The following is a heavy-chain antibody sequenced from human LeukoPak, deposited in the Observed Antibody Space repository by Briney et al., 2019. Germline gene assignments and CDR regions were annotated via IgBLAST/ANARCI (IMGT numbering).Heavy chain of an antibody. V-gene: IGHV3-23*01. CDR1: SFTLSTYA. D-gene: IGHD1/OR15-1a*01. J-gene: IGHJ6*03. CDR2: TSSSDAGT. Sequence: GGSLRLSCAASSFTLSTYAMSWVRQTPGKGLEWVAATSSSDAGTYHADSVRGRFTISRDNSKNTLYLQMNSLRAEDTAVYYCTKDRRHRTDIFNYYYYMDVWGKGTTVTISS. CDR3: TKDRRHRTDIFNYYYYMDV.